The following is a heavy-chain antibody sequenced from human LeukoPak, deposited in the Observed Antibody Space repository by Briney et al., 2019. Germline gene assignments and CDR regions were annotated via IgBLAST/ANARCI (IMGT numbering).Heavy chain of an antibody. V-gene: IGHV4-59*01. CDR3: ARDPPQPGITAAGYFDL. CDR1: GDSISSYS. Sequence: SETLSLTCTVSGDSISSYSWSWIRQPPGKGLEWIGYVYYSGSTNYNPSLKSRVTILADTSKNQFSLKVRSVTAADTAVYYCARDPPQPGITAAGYFDLWGRGTLVTVSS. CDR2: VYYSGST. D-gene: IGHD6-13*01. J-gene: IGHJ2*01.